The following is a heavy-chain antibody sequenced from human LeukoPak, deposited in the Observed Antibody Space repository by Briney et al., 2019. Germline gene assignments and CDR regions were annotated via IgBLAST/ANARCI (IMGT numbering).Heavy chain of an antibody. CDR2: IYSNGDT. CDR1: GLTPTNNY. Sequence: GGSLRLSCAASGLTPTNNYWNWVRQPPGKGPEWISLIYSNGDTRYADSVKGRFTFSRDNSKNTLYLQMNSRRAKDTAVYYCTYGDYPLTYWGQGTLVSVSS. CDR3: TYGDYPLTY. D-gene: IGHD4-17*01. V-gene: IGHV3-66*01. J-gene: IGHJ4*02.